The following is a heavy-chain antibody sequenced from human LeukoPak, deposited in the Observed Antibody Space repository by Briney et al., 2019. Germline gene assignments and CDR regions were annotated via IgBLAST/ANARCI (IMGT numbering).Heavy chain of an antibody. CDR2: ISAYNGNT. CDR1: GYTFTSYG. J-gene: IGHJ6*03. V-gene: IGHV1-18*01. CDR3: ARDIQWELLSFYYYMDV. D-gene: IGHD1-26*01. Sequence: GASVKVSCKASGYTFTSYGISWVRQAPGQGLEWMGWISAYNGNTNYAQKLQGRVTMTTDTSTSTAYMELRSLRSDDTAVYYCARDIQWELLSFYYYMDVWGKGTTVTVSS.